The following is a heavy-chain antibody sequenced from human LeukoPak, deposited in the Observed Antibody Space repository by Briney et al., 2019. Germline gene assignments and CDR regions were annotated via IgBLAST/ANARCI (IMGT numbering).Heavy chain of an antibody. CDR1: GYTFTSYY. CDR3: ARDLLSRITMVRGVIMFDP. Sequence: GASVKVSCKVSGYTFTSYYMHWVRQAPGQGLEWMGIINPSGGSTSYAQKFQGRVTMTRDTSTSTVYMELSSLRSEDTAVYYCARDLLSRITMVRGVIMFDPWGQGTLVTVSS. V-gene: IGHV1-46*01. D-gene: IGHD3-10*01. CDR2: INPSGGST. J-gene: IGHJ5*02.